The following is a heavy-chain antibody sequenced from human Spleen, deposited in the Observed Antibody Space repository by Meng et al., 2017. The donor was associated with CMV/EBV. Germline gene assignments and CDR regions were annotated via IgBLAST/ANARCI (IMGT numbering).Heavy chain of an antibody. CDR1: GGTFSSYA. V-gene: IGHV1-69*05. D-gene: IGHD2-15*01. Sequence: KASGGTFSSYAISWVRQAPGQGLEWMGGIIPIFGTANYAQKFQGRVTITMDESTSTAYMELSSLRSEDTAVYYWARGAAATFPWFDPWGQGTLVTVSS. J-gene: IGHJ5*02. CDR2: IIPIFGTA. CDR3: ARGAAATFPWFDP.